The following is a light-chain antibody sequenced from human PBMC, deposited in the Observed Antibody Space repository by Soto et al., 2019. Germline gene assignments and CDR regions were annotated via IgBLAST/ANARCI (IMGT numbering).Light chain of an antibody. CDR3: QQLNTYPIT. V-gene: IGKV1-9*01. CDR2: STS. J-gene: IGKJ5*01. CDR1: QGISGY. Sequence: DIQLTQSPSFLSASVGDRVTITFRASQGISGYLAWYQQKPGKVPKLLIYSTSTLQSGVPSRFSGSASGTEFTLSISGLQPEDFATYYCQQLNTYPITFGQGTRLEIK.